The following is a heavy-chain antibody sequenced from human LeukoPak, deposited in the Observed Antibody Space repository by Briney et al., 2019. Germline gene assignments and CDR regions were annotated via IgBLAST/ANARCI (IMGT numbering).Heavy chain of an antibody. CDR2: ICTSGST. CDR3: ARENSGSYREFDY. J-gene: IGHJ4*02. D-gene: IGHD1-26*01. Sequence: ASETLSLTRTVSGGSISSYYWSWIRQPAGKGLEWIGRICTSGSTNYNASLKSRVSMSVDTSKNQFSLKLSSVTAADTAVFYCARENSGSYREFDYWGQGTLVTVSS. CDR1: GGSISSYY. V-gene: IGHV4-4*07.